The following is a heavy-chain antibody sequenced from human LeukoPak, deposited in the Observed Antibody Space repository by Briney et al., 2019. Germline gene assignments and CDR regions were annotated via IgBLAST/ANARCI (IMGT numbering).Heavy chain of an antibody. J-gene: IGHJ4*01. Sequence: ASVKVSCKASGYTFTSYGISWVRQAPGQGLEWMGGIIPIFGTANYAQKFQGRVTITADESTSTAYMELSSLRSEDTAVYYCARARVGATTPHYFDYWGQGTLVTVSS. CDR3: ARARVGATTPHYFDY. D-gene: IGHD1-26*01. V-gene: IGHV1-69*13. CDR1: GYTFTSYG. CDR2: IIPIFGTA.